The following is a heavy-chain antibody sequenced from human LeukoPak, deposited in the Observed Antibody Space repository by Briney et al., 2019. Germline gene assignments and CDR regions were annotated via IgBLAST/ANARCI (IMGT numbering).Heavy chain of an antibody. D-gene: IGHD3/OR15-3a*01. Sequence: PSQTLSPTCTVSGVSITSGDSYCTWIRHPAGKSLEWLGRISASGTASYNPSLKSRVIISIDTSKSQFSLKLTSVTAADTAVYYCARDPRTVAYYFDFWGQGRLVTVSS. CDR1: GVSITSGDSY. CDR2: ISASGTA. V-gene: IGHV4-61*02. CDR3: ARDPRTVAYYFDF. J-gene: IGHJ4*02.